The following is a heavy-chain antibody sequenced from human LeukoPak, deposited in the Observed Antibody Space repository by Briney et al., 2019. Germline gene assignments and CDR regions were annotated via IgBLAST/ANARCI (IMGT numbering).Heavy chain of an antibody. CDR2: IYYSGST. V-gene: IGHV4-31*02. D-gene: IGHD3-10*01. Sequence: SWVRQAPGKGLEWIGYIYYSGSTYYNPSLKSRVTISVDTSKNQFSLKLSSVTAADTAVYYCARDRPASGFDYWGQGTLVTVSS. CDR3: ARDRPASGFDY. J-gene: IGHJ4*02.